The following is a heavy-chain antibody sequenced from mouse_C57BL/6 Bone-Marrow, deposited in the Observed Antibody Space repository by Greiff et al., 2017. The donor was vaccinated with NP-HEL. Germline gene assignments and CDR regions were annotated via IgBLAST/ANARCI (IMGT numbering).Heavy chain of an antibody. CDR1: GYTFTSYG. CDR2: IYPRSGNT. D-gene: IGHD1-1*01. J-gene: IGHJ2*01. CDR3: ARSYYGSRNY. V-gene: IGHV1-81*01. Sequence: VQLQQSGAELARPGASVKLSCTASGYTFTSYGISWVKQRTGQGLEWIGEIYPRSGNTYYNEKFKGKATLTADKSSSTAYMELRSLTSEDSAVYFCARSYYGSRNYWGQGTTLTVSS.